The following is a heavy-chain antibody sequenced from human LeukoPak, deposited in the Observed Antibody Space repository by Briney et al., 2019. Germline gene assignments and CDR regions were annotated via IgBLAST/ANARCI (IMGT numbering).Heavy chain of an antibody. CDR1: GGSISSSNW. V-gene: IGHV4-4*02. J-gene: IGHJ4*02. D-gene: IGHD3-10*01. Sequence: KASGTLSLTCAVSGGSISSSNWWSWIRQSPGKGLEWLGYINYSGSTYYNPSLKSRVSISVDTSKNRFSLNLNSVTAADTAVYFCARAHYFGSGSYFDYWGQGTLVAVSS. CDR3: ARAHYFGSGSYFDY. CDR2: INYSGST.